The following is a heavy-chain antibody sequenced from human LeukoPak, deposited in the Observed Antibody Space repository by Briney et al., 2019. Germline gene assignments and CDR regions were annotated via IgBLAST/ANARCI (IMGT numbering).Heavy chain of an antibody. CDR2: ISGSGGST. J-gene: IGHJ4*02. D-gene: IGHD5-12*01. V-gene: IGHV3-23*01. Sequence: VGSLRLSCAASGFTFSSYAMNWVRQAPGKGLEWVSVISGSGGSTYYADSVKGRFSISRDNSKNTLYLQMNSLRAEDTAVYYCAKGGTYSGYDPSYFDYWGQGTLVTVSS. CDR3: AKGGTYSGYDPSYFDY. CDR1: GFTFSSYA.